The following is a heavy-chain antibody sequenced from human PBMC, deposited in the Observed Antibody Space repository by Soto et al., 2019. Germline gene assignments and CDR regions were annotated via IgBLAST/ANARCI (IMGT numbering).Heavy chain of an antibody. CDR2: ISYDGSNK. V-gene: IGHV3-30*18. J-gene: IGHJ6*02. CDR1: GFTFSSYG. CDR3: AKVPATEDYYGMDV. Sequence: GGSLRLSCGASGFTFSSYGMHWVRQAPGKGLEWVAVISYDGSNKYYVDSVKGRFTISRDNSKNTLYLQMNSLRAEDTAVYYCAKVPATEDYYGMDVWGQGTTVTVSS. D-gene: IGHD2-15*01.